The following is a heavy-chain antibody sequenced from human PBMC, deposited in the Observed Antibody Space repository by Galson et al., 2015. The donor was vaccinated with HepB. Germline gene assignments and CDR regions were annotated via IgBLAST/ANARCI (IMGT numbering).Heavy chain of an antibody. Sequence: SVKVSCKASGHTFTSYDINWVRQATGQGLEWMGWMNPNSGNTGYAQKFQGRVTMTRNTSISTAYMELSSLRSEDTAVYYCARSLVRGVITPGYWGQGTLVTVSS. J-gene: IGHJ4*02. CDR3: ARSLVRGVITPGY. D-gene: IGHD3-10*01. CDR2: MNPNSGNT. V-gene: IGHV1-8*01. CDR1: GHTFTSYD.